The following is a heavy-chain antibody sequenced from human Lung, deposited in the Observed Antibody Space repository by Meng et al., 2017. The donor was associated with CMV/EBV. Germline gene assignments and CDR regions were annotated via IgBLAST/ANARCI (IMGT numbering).Heavy chain of an antibody. Sequence: ASXXVSXKASGYTFAGYHLHWVRQAPGQGLEWLGWINPRSGGTNYAPNFRGRVTMTTDTSVNTVYMQLSRLIPDDTATYFCARWGGGDIIVVPAAFDNSGQGXLVTVSS. CDR1: GYTFAGYH. J-gene: IGHJ4*02. D-gene: IGHD2-2*01. V-gene: IGHV1-2*02. CDR3: ARWGGGDIIVVPAAFDN. CDR2: INPRSGGT.